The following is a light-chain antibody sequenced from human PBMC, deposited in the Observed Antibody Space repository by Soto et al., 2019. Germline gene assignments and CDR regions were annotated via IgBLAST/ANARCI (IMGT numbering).Light chain of an antibody. J-gene: IGLJ2*01. CDR2: DVS. Sequence: QSVLTQPASVSGSPGQSITISCTGTSSDVGGYNYVSWYHQHPGKAPKLMIYDVSTRPSGVSNRFSGSKSGNTASLTISGLQSEYEADYYCSSYTSSSTYVVFGGGTQLPVL. CDR3: SSYTSSSTYVV. V-gene: IGLV2-14*01. CDR1: SSDVGGYNY.